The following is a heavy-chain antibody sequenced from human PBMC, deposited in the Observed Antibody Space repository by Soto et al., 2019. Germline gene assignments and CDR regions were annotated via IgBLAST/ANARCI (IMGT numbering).Heavy chain of an antibody. CDR1: GDRFTDYY. CDR2: INPNSGVT. J-gene: IGHJ6*03. Sequence: QVQLVQSGAEVKEPGASVTVSCRASGDRFTDYYMHWVRQAPGQGLEWMGWINPNSGVTKYAQKFQGWVTMTRDTSIRTVYMQLSRLTFDETDIYYCARESGGATATLDYYYFYMDVWGTGTTVTVSS. V-gene: IGHV1-2*04. CDR3: ARESGGATATLDYYYFYMDV. D-gene: IGHD5-12*01.